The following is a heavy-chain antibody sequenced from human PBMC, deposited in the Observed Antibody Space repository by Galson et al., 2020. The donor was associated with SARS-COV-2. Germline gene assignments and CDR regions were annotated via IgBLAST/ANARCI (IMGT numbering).Heavy chain of an antibody. D-gene: IGHD4-4*01. V-gene: IGHV3-33*01. CDR3: ARDGQSGAPYAFDF. J-gene: IGHJ3*01. Sequence: GESLKISCAASGFTFSSHAIHWVRQAPGKGLEWVAQIWFDGSNKYYTDSVRGRFTISRDNSKNTVSLQMNSLRAEDTAVYYCARDGQSGAPYAFDFWGQGTTVTGSS. CDR2: IWFDGSNK. CDR1: GFTFSSHA.